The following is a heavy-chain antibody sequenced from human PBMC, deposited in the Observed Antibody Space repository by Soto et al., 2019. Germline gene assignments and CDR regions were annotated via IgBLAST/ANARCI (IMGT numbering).Heavy chain of an antibody. CDR2: INHSGST. CDR1: GGSFSGYY. CDR3: ARGRSGGYCSGGSCYPHHHHYYYVHV. D-gene: IGHD2-15*01. Sequence: SETLSLTCAVYGGSFSGYYWSWIRQPPGKGLEWIGEINHSGSTNYNPSLKSRVAISVDTSKNQFSLKLSSVTAADTAVYYCARGRSGGYCSGGSCYPHHHHYYYVHVWGKGTTVSGSS. V-gene: IGHV4-34*01. J-gene: IGHJ6*03.